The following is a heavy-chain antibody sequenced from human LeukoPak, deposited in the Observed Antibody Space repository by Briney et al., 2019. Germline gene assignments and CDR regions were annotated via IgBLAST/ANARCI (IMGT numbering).Heavy chain of an antibody. CDR3: ARDNSVREVTWWFSP. CDR2: ISPSGAST. V-gene: IGHV1-46*01. Sequence: ASVKVSCKSFGYTFTSNYMHWVRHAPGQGPEWMGVISPSGASTTYAQTFQGRVTLTRDMSTSTDYLELSSLRSEDTAVYYCARDNSVREVTWWFSPWGQGTLVTVSS. D-gene: IGHD4-23*01. J-gene: IGHJ5*02. CDR1: GYTFTSNY.